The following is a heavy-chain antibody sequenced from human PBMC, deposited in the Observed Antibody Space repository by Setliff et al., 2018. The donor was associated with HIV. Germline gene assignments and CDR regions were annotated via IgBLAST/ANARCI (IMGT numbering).Heavy chain of an antibody. J-gene: IGHJ4*02. CDR2: IQSKTDGGAT. CDR3: VKDDHGSSDRLFYFDY. V-gene: IGHV3-15*01. Sequence: PGGSLRLSCAASGFTFSNAWMSWVRQAPGKGLEWVGRIQSKTDGGATDYAAPVKGRFTISRDDSKNTLYLQMDSLRDEYTAVYFCVKDDHGSSDRLFYFDYWGQGTLVTVSS. D-gene: IGHD4-17*01. CDR1: GFTFSNAW.